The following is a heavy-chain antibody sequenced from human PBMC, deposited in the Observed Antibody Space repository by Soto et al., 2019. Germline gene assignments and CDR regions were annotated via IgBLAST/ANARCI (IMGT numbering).Heavy chain of an antibody. CDR2: MTPTSGNT. D-gene: IGHD3-16*01. Sequence: QVQLVQSGAEVKKPGASVKVSCKASGYTFTSYDINWVRQATGQGLEWMGWMTPTSGNTGYAQKFQGRVTMTRNTSISTAYMELSSLRSEDTAVYYCAREITAYWYFDLWGRGTLVTVSS. CDR1: GYTFTSYD. CDR3: AREITAYWYFDL. V-gene: IGHV1-8*01. J-gene: IGHJ2*01.